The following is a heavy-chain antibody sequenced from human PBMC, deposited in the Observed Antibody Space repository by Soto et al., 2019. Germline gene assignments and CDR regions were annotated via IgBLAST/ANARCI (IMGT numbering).Heavy chain of an antibody. D-gene: IGHD3-22*01. CDR2: IDPSDSYT. CDR3: ARNYHDSSGNTTEGGYYYYGRDG. Sequence: GESLTISCKGSGYSFTSYWISWVRQMPGKGLEWMGRIDPSDSYTNYSPSFQGHVTISADKSISTAYLQWSSLKASDTAMYYCARNYHDSSGNTTEGGYYYYGRDGWGQGTTGTVS. CDR1: GYSFTSYW. V-gene: IGHV5-10-1*01. J-gene: IGHJ6*02.